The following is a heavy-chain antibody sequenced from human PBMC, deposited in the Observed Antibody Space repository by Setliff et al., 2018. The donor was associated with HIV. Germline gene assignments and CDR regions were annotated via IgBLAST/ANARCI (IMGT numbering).Heavy chain of an antibody. Sequence: GGSLRLSCAASGFTFSNAWMNWVRQAPGKGLEWVGRIKGKTDGGTTDYAAPVKGRFTISRDDSKNTLYLQMNSLKTEDTAVYYCTTDLGGSYHGWNYWGQGTLVTV. CDR1: GFTFSNAW. J-gene: IGHJ4*02. CDR3: TTDLGGSYHGWNY. CDR2: IKGKTDGGTT. V-gene: IGHV3-15*07. D-gene: IGHD1-26*01.